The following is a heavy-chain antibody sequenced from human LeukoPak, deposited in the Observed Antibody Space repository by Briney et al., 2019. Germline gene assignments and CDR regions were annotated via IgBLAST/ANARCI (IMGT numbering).Heavy chain of an antibody. CDR3: ARPRSYYYYYMDV. V-gene: IGHV4-61*02. CDR2: IYTSGST. Sequence: SETLSLTCTVSGGSISSGSYYWSWIRQPAGKGLEWIGRIYTSGSTNYNPSLKSRITISVDTSKNQFSLKVSSVTAADTAVYYCARPRSYYYYYMDVWGKGTTVTISS. CDR1: GGSISSGSYY. J-gene: IGHJ6*03.